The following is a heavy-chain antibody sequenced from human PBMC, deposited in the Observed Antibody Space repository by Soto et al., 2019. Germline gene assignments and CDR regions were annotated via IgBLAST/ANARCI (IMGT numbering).Heavy chain of an antibody. V-gene: IGHV1-46*01. D-gene: IGHD5-12*01. Sequence: ASVKVSCKASGDTFTSYYMHWVRQAPGQGLEWMGIINPSGGTSYAQKFQGRVTITADKSTTTAYMEVSSLRPEDTAMYYCVKDSPIGSVFSGHDDIDSWGQGTPVTVSS. J-gene: IGHJ4*02. CDR1: GDTFTSYY. CDR2: INPSGGT. CDR3: VKDSPIGSVFSGHDDIDS.